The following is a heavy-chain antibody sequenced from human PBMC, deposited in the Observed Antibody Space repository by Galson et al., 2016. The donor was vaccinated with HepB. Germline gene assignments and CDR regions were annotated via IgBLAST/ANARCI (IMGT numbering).Heavy chain of an antibody. Sequence: VTVSCKASGGNFRIYAISWVRQAPGQGLEWMGQIIPIFGTTNYAQKFQGRVTITADESTNTAYIELNSLRSEDTAVYYCARDHADTSILNFAFEVWGQGTMVTVSS. CDR2: IIPIFGTT. CDR3: ARDHADTSILNFAFEV. J-gene: IGHJ3*01. V-gene: IGHV1-69*13. CDR1: GGNFRIYA. D-gene: IGHD5-18*01.